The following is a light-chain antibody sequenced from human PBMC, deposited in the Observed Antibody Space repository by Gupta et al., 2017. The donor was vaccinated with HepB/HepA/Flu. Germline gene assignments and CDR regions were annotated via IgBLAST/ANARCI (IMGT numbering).Light chain of an antibody. J-gene: IGKJ1*01. V-gene: IGKV1-5*03. CDR2: KAS. CDR1: ESITNW. Sequence: DIQMTPSPSTLYASVGDRVTITCRASESITNWLAWYQQIPGKAPKLLIYKASTLDSGVPPRFSGSGSGTEFSLTISSLQPDDFATYYCQQYNNYSPWTFGQGTKVEIK. CDR3: QQYNNYSPWT.